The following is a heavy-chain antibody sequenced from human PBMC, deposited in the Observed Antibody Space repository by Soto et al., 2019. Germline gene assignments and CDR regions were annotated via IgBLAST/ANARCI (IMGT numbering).Heavy chain of an antibody. CDR3: ARARTVVTSIRDAFDI. Sequence: PGGSLRLSCAASGFTFSRYDMNWVRQAPGKGLEWVSYISDSSSTIYYADSVKGRITISRDNAKNSLYLQMNGLRDEDTALYYCARARTVVTSIRDAFDIWGQGTMVTVSS. J-gene: IGHJ3*02. CDR1: GFTFSRYD. CDR2: ISDSSSTI. D-gene: IGHD2-15*01. V-gene: IGHV3-48*02.